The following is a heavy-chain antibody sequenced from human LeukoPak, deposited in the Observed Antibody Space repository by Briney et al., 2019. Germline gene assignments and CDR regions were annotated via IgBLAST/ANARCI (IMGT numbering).Heavy chain of an antibody. D-gene: IGHD2-21*01. CDR1: GFTFSSYA. CDR3: ARVRGHKPTYYFDY. J-gene: IGHJ4*02. Sequence: GGSLRLSCAASGFTFSSYAMSWVRQAPGKGLEWVAVIWYDGSNKYYADSVKGRFTISRDNSKNTLYLQMNSLRAEDTAVYYCARVRGHKPTYYFDYWGQGTLVTVSS. CDR2: IWYDGSNK. V-gene: IGHV3-33*08.